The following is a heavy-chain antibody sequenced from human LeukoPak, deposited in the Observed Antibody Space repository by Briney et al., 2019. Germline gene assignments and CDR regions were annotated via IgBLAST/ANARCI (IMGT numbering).Heavy chain of an antibody. CDR3: ARGVWNYQDSSGGFDN. Sequence: GGSLRLSCAASGFTFDDYGMSWVRQAPGKGLEWVSGINWNGGSTGYADSVKGRFTISRDNAKNSLYLQMNSLRAEDTALYYCARGVWNYQDSSGGFDNWGQGTLVTVSS. CDR1: GFTFDDYG. CDR2: INWNGGST. V-gene: IGHV3-20*04. J-gene: IGHJ4*02. D-gene: IGHD3-22*01.